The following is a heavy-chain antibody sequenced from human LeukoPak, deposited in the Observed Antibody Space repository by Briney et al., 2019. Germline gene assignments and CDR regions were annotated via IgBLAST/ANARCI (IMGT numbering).Heavy chain of an antibody. D-gene: IGHD5-18*01. J-gene: IGHJ4*02. CDR3: ARDHSYAIDY. CDR1: GFTFSSYE. CDR2: ISSSGSTI. Sequence: GGSLRLSCAASGFTFSSYEMNWVRQAPGKGLEWVSYISSSGSTIYYAASVKGRFTISRDNAKNSLYLQMNSLRAEDTAVYYCARDHSYAIDYWGQGTLVTVSS. V-gene: IGHV3-48*03.